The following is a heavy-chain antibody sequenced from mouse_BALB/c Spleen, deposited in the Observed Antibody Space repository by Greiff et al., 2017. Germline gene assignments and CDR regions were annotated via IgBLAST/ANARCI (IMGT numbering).Heavy chain of an antibody. CDR3: ARFEVRGAMDY. CDR2: IYPGNGDT. CDR1: GYTFTSYN. V-gene: IGHV1-12*01. Sequence: QVQLQQPGAELVKPGASVKMSCKASGYTFTSYNMHWVKQTPGQGLEWIGAIYPGNGDTSYNQKFKGKATLTADKSSSTAYMQLSSLTSEDSAVYYCARFEVRGAMDYWGQGTSVTVSS. J-gene: IGHJ4*01. D-gene: IGHD2-14*01.